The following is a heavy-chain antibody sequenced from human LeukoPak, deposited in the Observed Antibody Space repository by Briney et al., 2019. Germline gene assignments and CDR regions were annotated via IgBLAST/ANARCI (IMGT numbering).Heavy chain of an antibody. D-gene: IGHD3-10*01. CDR2: SIPIFGTA. CDR1: GGTFSSYA. J-gene: IGHJ4*02. Sequence: ASVKVSCKASGGTFSSYAISWVRQAPGQGLEWKGGSIPIFGTANYAQKFQGRVTITADESTSTAYMELSSLRSEDTAVYYCARDGAHYGSGSYLDYWGQGTLVTVSS. CDR3: ARDGAHYGSGSYLDY. V-gene: IGHV1-69*13.